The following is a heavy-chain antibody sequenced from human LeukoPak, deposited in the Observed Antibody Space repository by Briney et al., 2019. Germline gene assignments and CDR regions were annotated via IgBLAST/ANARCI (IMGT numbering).Heavy chain of an antibody. CDR2: IIPIFGTA. Sequence: SVNVSCKASGGTFSSYAISWVRQAPGQGLEWMGGIIPIFGTANYAQKLQGRVTMTTDTSTSTAYMELRSLRSDDTAVYYCEGVAVAGTGSSYWGQGTLVTVSS. J-gene: IGHJ4*02. V-gene: IGHV1-69*05. D-gene: IGHD6-19*01. CDR1: GGTFSSYA. CDR3: EGVAVAGTGSSY.